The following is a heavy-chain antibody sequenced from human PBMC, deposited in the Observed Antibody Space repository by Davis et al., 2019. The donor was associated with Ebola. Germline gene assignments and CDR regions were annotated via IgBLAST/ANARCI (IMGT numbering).Heavy chain of an antibody. CDR3: VKELVTGSSYYIDS. V-gene: IGHV3-23*01. Sequence: GGSLRLSCAASGFTFRSYGMNWVRQAPGKGLEWVSGISGGGVTTDYADSVKGRFTISRDNSKNTLYLQMNSLRAEDTAVYYCVKELVTGSSYYIDSWGQGTLVTVSS. CDR1: GFTFRSYG. CDR2: ISGGGVTT. D-gene: IGHD1-20*01. J-gene: IGHJ4*02.